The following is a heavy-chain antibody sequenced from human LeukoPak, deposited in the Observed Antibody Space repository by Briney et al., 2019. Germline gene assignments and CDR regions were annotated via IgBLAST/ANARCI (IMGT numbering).Heavy chain of an antibody. V-gene: IGHV4-4*02. CDR2: IYHSGST. CDR3: ASTRGSSASRGFDI. D-gene: IGHD3-16*01. Sequence: SGTLSLTCAVSGGSISSSNWWSWVRQPPGKGMEWIGEIYHSGSTNYNPSLKSRVTISVDKSKNQFSLKLSSVTAADTAVYYCASTRGSSASRGFDIWGQGTMVTVSS. CDR1: GGSISSSNW. J-gene: IGHJ3*02.